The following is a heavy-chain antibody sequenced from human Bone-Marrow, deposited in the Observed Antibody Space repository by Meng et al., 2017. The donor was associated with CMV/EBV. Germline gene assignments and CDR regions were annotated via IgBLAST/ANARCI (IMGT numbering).Heavy chain of an antibody. Sequence: CPASGFTFSASYITLLRQAPGKGLEWVSYISRGANVIYYADSVKGRFTISRDNAKNSLYLQLNSLRAEDTAVYYCARQVLGTYYFDYWGQGTLVTVSS. V-gene: IGHV3-11*01. CDR1: GFTFSASY. D-gene: IGHD3-16*01. CDR3: ARQVLGTYYFDY. CDR2: ISRGANVI. J-gene: IGHJ4*02.